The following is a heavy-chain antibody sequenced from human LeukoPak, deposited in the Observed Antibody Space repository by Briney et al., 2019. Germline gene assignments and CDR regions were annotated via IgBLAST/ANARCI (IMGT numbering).Heavy chain of an antibody. Sequence: PSETLSLTCAVYGGPFSGYYWSWIRQPPGKGLEWIGEINHSGSTNYNPSLKSRVTISVDTSKNQFSLKLSSVTAADTAVYYCARDAGDGYKPWGQGTLVTVSS. CDR2: INHSGST. J-gene: IGHJ5*02. D-gene: IGHD5-12*01. CDR1: GGPFSGYY. V-gene: IGHV4-34*01. CDR3: ARDAGDGYKP.